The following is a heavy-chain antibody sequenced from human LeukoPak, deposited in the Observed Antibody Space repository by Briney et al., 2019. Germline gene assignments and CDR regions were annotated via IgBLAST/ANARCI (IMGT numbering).Heavy chain of an antibody. D-gene: IGHD6-19*01. CDR3: AKGSIAVAGQFDY. V-gene: IGHV3-23*01. Sequence: GGSLRLSCAASGFTFSSYAMSWVRQAPGKGLEWVSAISGSGGSTYYADSVKGRFTISRDNSRNTLYLQMDSLRAEDTAVYYCAKGSIAVAGQFDYWGQGTLVTVSS. CDR2: ISGSGGST. CDR1: GFTFSSYA. J-gene: IGHJ4*02.